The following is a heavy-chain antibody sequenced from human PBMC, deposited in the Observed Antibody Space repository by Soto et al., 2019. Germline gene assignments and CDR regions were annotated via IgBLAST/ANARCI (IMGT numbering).Heavy chain of an antibody. Sequence: ASVKVSCKASGYTFTSYYMHWVRQAPGQGLEWMGIINPSGGSTSYAQKFQGRVTMTRDTSASTVYMELSSLRSEDTDVYYCARDRGVAVSDYYFDYCGQRTLLALSS. CDR3: ARDRGVAVSDYYFDY. D-gene: IGHD6-19*01. CDR1: GYTFTSYY. CDR2: INPSGGST. V-gene: IGHV1-46*01. J-gene: IGHJ4*02.